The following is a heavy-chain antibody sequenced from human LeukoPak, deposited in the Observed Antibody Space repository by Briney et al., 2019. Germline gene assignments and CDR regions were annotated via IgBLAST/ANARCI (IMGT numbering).Heavy chain of an antibody. J-gene: IGHJ4*02. CDR2: ISAGNDNT. V-gene: IGHV1-3*01. CDR1: GYSFTSYA. Sequence: ASVKVSCKASGYSFTSYAIHWVRQAPGQSLEWMGWISAGNDNTKYSQKFQDRVSITRDTSASTAHMELSGLRSEDTAVYYCARDQEGFDYWGQGTLVTVSS. CDR3: ARDQEGFDY.